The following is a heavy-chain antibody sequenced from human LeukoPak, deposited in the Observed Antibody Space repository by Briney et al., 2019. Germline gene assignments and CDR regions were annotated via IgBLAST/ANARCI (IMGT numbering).Heavy chain of an antibody. Sequence: GGSLRLSCAASGFTLSSYGMRWVRQAPGKGLEWVAVISYDGSNKYYADSVKGRFTISRDNSKNTLYLQMNSLRAEDTAVYYCAKDYQQLFQFDYWGQGTLVTVSS. CDR2: ISYDGSNK. D-gene: IGHD6-13*01. V-gene: IGHV3-30*18. J-gene: IGHJ4*02. CDR1: GFTLSSYG. CDR3: AKDYQQLFQFDY.